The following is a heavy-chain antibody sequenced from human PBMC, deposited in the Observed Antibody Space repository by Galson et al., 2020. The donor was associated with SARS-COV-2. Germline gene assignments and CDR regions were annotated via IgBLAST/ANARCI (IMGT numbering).Heavy chain of an antibody. J-gene: IGHJ3*01. CDR2: ISGDGTKK. CDR1: GSSLSGYG. D-gene: IGHD4-17*01. Sequence: GESLKISCAASGSSLSGYGMHWVRQAPGKGLEWVAVISGDGTKKYYADSVKGRLTIARDNSKNTVYLEINTLRPEDTAVYFCATDSRYGDYLDAFDVWGQGTVGTVSS. CDR3: ATDSRYGDYLDAFDV. V-gene: IGHV3-30*03.